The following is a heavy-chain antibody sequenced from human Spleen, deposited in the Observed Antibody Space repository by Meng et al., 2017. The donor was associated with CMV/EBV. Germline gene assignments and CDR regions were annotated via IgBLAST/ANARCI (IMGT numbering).Heavy chain of an antibody. CDR2: IYYSGST. D-gene: IGHD3-3*01. CDR3: ATRFLEWFQFDY. J-gene: IGHJ4*02. V-gene: IGHV4-39*01. Sequence: GSLRLSCTVSGGSTSSSSYYWGWIRQPPGKGLEWIGSIYYSGSTYYNPSLKSRVTISVDTSKNQFSLKLSSVTAADTAVYYCATRFLEWFQFDYWGQGTLVTVSS. CDR1: GGSTSSSSYY.